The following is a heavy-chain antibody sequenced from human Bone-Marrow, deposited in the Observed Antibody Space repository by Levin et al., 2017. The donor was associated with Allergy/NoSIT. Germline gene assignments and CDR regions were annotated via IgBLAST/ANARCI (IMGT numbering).Heavy chain of an antibody. CDR2: MNPNSGNT. CDR3: ARGRRDSSSWYDYDAFDI. J-gene: IGHJ3*02. Sequence: ASVKVSCKASGYTFTSYDINWVRQATGQGLEWMGWMNPNSGNTGYAQKFQGRVTMTRNTSISTAYMELSSLRSEDTAVYYCARGRRDSSSWYDYDAFDIWGQGTMVTVSS. V-gene: IGHV1-8*01. D-gene: IGHD6-13*01. CDR1: GYTFTSYD.